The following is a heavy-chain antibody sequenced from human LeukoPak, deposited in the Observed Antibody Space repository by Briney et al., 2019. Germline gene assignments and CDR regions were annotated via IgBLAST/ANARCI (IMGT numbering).Heavy chain of an antibody. CDR1: GLTFSSYS. CDR2: IRSSSSYI. V-gene: IGHV3-21*03. CDR3: AYQLLYY. D-gene: IGHD2-2*01. J-gene: IGHJ4*02. Sequence: GGSLRLSCAASGLTFSSYSMNWVRQAQGEGMEWDSSIRSSSSYIYYADSVKGRFTISRDNAKNSLYLQMNSLRPEDTAVYYWAYQLLYYWGQGTLVTVSS.